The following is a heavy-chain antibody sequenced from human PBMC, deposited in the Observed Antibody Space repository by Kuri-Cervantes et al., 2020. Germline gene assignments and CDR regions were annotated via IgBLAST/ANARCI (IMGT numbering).Heavy chain of an antibody. Sequence: ETLSLTCAASGFTFSNAWMSWVRQAPGKGLEWVANIKQDGSEKYYVDSVKGRFTISRDNAKNSLYLQMNSLRAEDTAVYYCARTYYYGYHSDFWGQGTLVTVSS. D-gene: IGHD3-10*01. CDR2: IKQDGSEK. J-gene: IGHJ4*02. CDR1: GFTFSNAW. V-gene: IGHV3-7*01. CDR3: ARTYYYGYHSDF.